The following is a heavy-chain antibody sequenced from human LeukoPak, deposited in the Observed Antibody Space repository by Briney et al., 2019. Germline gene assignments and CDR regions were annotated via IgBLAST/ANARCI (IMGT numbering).Heavy chain of an antibody. V-gene: IGHV1-2*02. D-gene: IGHD6-6*01. CDR3: ARAEGFYSSPSSWFDP. CDR1: GYTFTGYY. J-gene: IGHJ5*02. CDR2: INPNSGGT. Sequence: ASVKVSCKASGYTFTGYYMHWVRQAPGQGLEWMGWINPNSGGTNYAQKFQGRVTMTRDTSISTAYMELSRLRSDDTAVYYCARAEGFYSSPSSWFDPWGQGTLVTVSS.